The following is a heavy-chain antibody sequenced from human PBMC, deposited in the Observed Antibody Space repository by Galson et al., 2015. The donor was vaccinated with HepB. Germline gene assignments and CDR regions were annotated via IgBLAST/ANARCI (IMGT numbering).Heavy chain of an antibody. CDR3: AREEPDSSSWYVPNYYYYGMDV. V-gene: IGHV3-74*01. CDR1: GFTFSSYW. Sequence: SLRLSCAASGFTFSSYWMHWVRQAPGKGLVWVSRINSDGSSTSYADSVKGRFTISRDNAKNTLYLQMNSLRAEDTAVYYCAREEPDSSSWYVPNYYYYGMDVWGQGTTVTVSS. D-gene: IGHD6-13*01. J-gene: IGHJ6*02. CDR2: INSDGSST.